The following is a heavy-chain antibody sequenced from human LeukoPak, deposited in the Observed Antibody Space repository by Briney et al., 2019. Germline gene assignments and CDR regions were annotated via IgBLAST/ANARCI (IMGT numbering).Heavy chain of an antibody. D-gene: IGHD2-2*02. Sequence: PSETLSLTCAVYGGSFSGYYWSWIRQPPGKGLEWIGEINHSGSTNYNPSLKSRVTISVDTSKNQFSLKLSSVTAADTAVYYCATTIDCRSISCYTYNYWGQGTLVTVSS. CDR1: GGSFSGYY. J-gene: IGHJ4*02. CDR3: ATTIDCRSISCYTYNY. V-gene: IGHV4-34*01. CDR2: INHSGST.